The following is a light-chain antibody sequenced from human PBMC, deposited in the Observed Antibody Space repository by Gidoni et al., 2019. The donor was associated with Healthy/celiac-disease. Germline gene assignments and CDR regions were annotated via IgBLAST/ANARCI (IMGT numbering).Light chain of an antibody. CDR3: CSYAGSSTPADVV. Sequence: QSALTQPASVSWSPGQSITISCTGTSSDVGSYNLVSWYQQHPGKAPKLMIYEGSKRPSGVSNRFSGSKSGNTASLTISGLQAEDEADYYCCSYAGSSTPADVVFGGGTKLTVL. V-gene: IGLV2-23*01. CDR1: SSDVGSYNL. CDR2: EGS. J-gene: IGLJ2*01.